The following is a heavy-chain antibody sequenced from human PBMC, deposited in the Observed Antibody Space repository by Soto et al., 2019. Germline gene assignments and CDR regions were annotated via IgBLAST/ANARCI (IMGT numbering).Heavy chain of an antibody. J-gene: IGHJ5*02. Sequence: ASVQVSCKASGYTFTGYYMHWVRQAPVQVLEWMGWINPNSGGTNYAQKFQGRVTMTRDTSISTAYMELSRLRSDDTAVYYCARGTLGYCSSTSCRRRGFDPWGQGTLVTVSS. V-gene: IGHV1-2*02. D-gene: IGHD2-2*01. CDR3: ARGTLGYCSSTSCRRRGFDP. CDR2: INPNSGGT. CDR1: GYTFTGYY.